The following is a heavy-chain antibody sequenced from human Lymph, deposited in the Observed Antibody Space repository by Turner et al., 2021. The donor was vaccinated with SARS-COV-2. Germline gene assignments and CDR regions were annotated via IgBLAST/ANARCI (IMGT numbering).Heavy chain of an antibody. Sequence: QVQLQESVPGLVKPLETLSLTCTVSVGSVTTSRYYWGWIRQPPGKGLEWIGNIYSSGSTYYNPSLKSRVTISVDTSKNQFSMKLSSVTAADTAVYYCARQGWLRGYFDYWSQGTLVTVSS. CDR2: IYSSGST. V-gene: IGHV4-39*01. CDR3: ARQGWLRGYFDY. D-gene: IGHD5-18*01. J-gene: IGHJ4*02. CDR1: VGSVTTSRYY.